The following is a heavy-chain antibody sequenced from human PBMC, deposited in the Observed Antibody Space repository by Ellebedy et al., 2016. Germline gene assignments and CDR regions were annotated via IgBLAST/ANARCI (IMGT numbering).Heavy chain of an antibody. Sequence: KVSXXGSGYSFTSYWIGWVRQMPGKGLEWMGIIYPGDSDTRYSPSFQGQVTISADKSISTAYLQWSSLKASDTAMYYCARHSGIAAGNDIDYWGQGTLVTVSS. CDR1: GYSFTSYW. V-gene: IGHV5-51*01. CDR3: ARHSGIAAGNDIDY. CDR2: IYPGDSDT. D-gene: IGHD6-25*01. J-gene: IGHJ4*02.